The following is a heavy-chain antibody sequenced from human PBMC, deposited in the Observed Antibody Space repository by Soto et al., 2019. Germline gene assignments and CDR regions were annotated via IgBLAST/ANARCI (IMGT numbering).Heavy chain of an antibody. CDR1: GVSISSYY. CDR3: ARHNDDFWSELNWFDP. D-gene: IGHD3-3*01. V-gene: IGHV4-59*01. CDR2: IYYSGST. Sequence: LSLTCTVPGVSISSYYLSWIRQSPGRGLDWIGSIYYSGSTNYNPSLRSRVTISVDTSKNQFSLKLSSVTAADTAVYYCARHNDDFWSELNWFDPWGQGTLVTVSS. J-gene: IGHJ5*02.